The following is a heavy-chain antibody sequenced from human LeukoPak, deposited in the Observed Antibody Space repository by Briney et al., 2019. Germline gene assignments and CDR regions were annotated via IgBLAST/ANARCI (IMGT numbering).Heavy chain of an antibody. J-gene: IGHJ4*02. D-gene: IGHD1-26*01. V-gene: IGHV3-23*01. CDR1: GFTFSTYA. CDR2: IGDTT. Sequence: GGSLRLSCAASGFTFSTYAMSWVRQAPGKGLEWVSAIGDTTYYADSVKGRFTISRDNSKNTLYLQMNNLRAEDAAIYYCAKAYAFVGANYFDYWGQGALVTVSS. CDR3: AKAYAFVGANYFDY.